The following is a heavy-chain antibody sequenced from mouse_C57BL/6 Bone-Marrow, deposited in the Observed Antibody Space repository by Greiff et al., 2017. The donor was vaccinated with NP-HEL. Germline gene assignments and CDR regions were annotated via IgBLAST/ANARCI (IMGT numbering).Heavy chain of an antibody. V-gene: IGHV5-17*01. CDR3: ARGVRRTEYFDV. Sequence: EVKLMESGGGLVKPGGSLKLSCAASGFTFSDYGMHWVRQAPEKGLEWVAYISSGSSTIYYADTVKGRFTISRDNAKNTLFLQMTSLRSEDTAMYYCARGVRRTEYFDVWGTGTTVTVSS. D-gene: IGHD2-14*01. CDR1: GFTFSDYG. J-gene: IGHJ1*03. CDR2: ISSGSSTI.